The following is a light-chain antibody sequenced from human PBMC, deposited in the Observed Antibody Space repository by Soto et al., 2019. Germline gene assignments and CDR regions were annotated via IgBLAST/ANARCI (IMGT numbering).Light chain of an antibody. Sequence: DIQMTQSPTSLSASVGDRVTITCRASQGIRNYVAWYQQIPGKAPKLLIYAASTLQSGVPSRFNGSDSGTDFTITINGRQTDDVATYSCYKYSSVPGFGPGTKVEIK. CDR1: QGIRNY. V-gene: IGKV1-27*01. J-gene: IGKJ3*01. CDR3: YKYSSVPG. CDR2: AAS.